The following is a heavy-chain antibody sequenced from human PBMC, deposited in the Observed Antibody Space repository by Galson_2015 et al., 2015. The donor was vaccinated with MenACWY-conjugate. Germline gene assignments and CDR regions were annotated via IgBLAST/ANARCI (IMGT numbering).Heavy chain of an antibody. V-gene: IGHV4-39*07. CDR1: GASIPSSDYY. D-gene: IGHD2-15*01. CDR2: VFENGTT. Sequence: LSLTCTASGASIPSSDYYGGWLRQPPGKGLEWIGTVFENGTTYYNPSLKSRVTISVYTSKNQISLTLNSATAADTAVYYCARESAYGRGGTGGYHWG. J-gene: IGHJ1*01. CDR3: ARESAYGRGGTGGYH.